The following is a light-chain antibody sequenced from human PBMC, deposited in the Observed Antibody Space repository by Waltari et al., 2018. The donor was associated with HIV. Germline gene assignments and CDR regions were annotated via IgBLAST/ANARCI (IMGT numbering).Light chain of an antibody. CDR1: NIGSDR. V-gene: IGLV3-21*02. CDR3: QVWHRSSDHWV. J-gene: IGLJ3*02. CDR2: DDS. Sequence: SYVLTQPPSVSMAPGQTATITCGGNNIGSDRVHWYQQKPGQAPVVVVYDDSDRPAGIPERFSGSNSGDTATLTISRVEAGEEADYYCQVWHRSSDHWVFGGGTKLTVL.